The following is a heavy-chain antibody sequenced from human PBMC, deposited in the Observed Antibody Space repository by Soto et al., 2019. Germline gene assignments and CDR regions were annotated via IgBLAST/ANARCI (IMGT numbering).Heavy chain of an antibody. CDR2: ISAYNGNT. CDR1: GYTFTSYG. J-gene: IGHJ5*02. D-gene: IGHD3-9*01. Sequence: ASVKVSCKASGYTFTSYGIGWVRQAPGQGLEWMGWISAYNGNTNYAQKLQGRVTMTTDTSTSTAYMELRSLRSDDTAVYYCARDLIGDILTGHNWFDPWGQGTLVTVSS. V-gene: IGHV1-18*01. CDR3: ARDLIGDILTGHNWFDP.